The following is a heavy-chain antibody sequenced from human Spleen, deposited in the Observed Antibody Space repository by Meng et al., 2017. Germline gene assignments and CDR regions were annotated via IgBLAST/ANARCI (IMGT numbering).Heavy chain of an antibody. V-gene: IGHV3-20*04. Sequence: GESLKISCAASGFTFDDYGMSWVRQVPGKGLEWVSGISWNGGSTGYADSVKGRFTISRDNAKDSLYLQMNSLRAEDTALYYCGRDRYGSGSYFWYFDLWGRGTLVTVSS. D-gene: IGHD3-10*01. CDR1: GFTFDDYG. CDR2: ISWNGGST. J-gene: IGHJ2*01. CDR3: GRDRYGSGSYFWYFDL.